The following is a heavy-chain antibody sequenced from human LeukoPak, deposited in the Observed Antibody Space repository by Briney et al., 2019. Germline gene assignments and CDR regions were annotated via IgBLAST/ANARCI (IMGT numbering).Heavy chain of an antibody. V-gene: IGHV5-51*01. CDR3: ARAYCTNGVCGPPGDY. CDR1: GYSFTSYW. D-gene: IGHD2-8*01. Sequence: GESLKISCKGSGYSFTSYWIGWVRQMPGKGQEWMGIIYPGDSDTRYSPSFQGQVTISADKSISTAYLQWSSLKASDTAMYYCARAYCTNGVCGPPGDYWGQGTLVTVSS. CDR2: IYPGDSDT. J-gene: IGHJ4*02.